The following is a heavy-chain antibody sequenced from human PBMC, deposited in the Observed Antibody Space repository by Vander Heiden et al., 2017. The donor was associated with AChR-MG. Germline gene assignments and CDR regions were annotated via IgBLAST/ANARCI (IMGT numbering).Heavy chain of an antibody. J-gene: IGHJ6*02. CDR2: IWYDGSNK. V-gene: IGHV3-33*01. Sequence: QVQLVESGGGVVQPGRSLRLSCAASGFTFSSDGIHWVRQAPGKGLEWVAVIWYDGSNKYYADSVKGRFTISRDNSKNTLYLQMNSLRAEDTAVYYCARKVVPAADYYYGMDVWGQGTTVTVSS. CDR1: GFTFSSDG. D-gene: IGHD2-2*01. CDR3: ARKVVPAADYYYGMDV.